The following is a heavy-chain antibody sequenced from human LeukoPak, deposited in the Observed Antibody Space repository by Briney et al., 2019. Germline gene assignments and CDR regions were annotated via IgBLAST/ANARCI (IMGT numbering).Heavy chain of an antibody. CDR1: GGSISSSSHY. J-gene: IGHJ6*03. D-gene: IGHD3-10*01. CDR3: ASLAGSGKYYYYMDV. Sequence: PSETLSLTCTVSGGSISSSSHYWGWIRRPPGKGLEWIGSIYYTGSGSTYYNPSLKSRVTVSVDTSKNQFSLKMSSVTAAGTAVYYCASLAGSGKYYYYMDVWGKGTTVTVSS. CDR2: IYYTGSGST. V-gene: IGHV4-39*01.